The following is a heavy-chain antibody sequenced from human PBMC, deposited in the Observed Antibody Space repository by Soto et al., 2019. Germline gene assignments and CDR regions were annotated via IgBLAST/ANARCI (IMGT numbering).Heavy chain of an antibody. CDR1: GDTFSFYS. CDR2: VNPILSMS. CDR3: ATSYGSGYRAFDY. J-gene: IGHJ4*02. D-gene: IGHD3-10*01. V-gene: IGHV1-69*04. Sequence: QVQLVQSGAEVKRPGSSVKVSCKASGDTFSFYSMNWVRQAPGIGLEWMGRVNPILSMSNYAQRFQGRVTMTADKSTSTAYMELSGLRSEDTAMYYCATSYGSGYRAFDYWGQGALVTVSS.